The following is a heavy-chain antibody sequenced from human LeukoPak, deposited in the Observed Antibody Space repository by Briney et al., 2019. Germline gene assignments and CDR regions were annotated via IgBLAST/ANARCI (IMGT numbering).Heavy chain of an antibody. V-gene: IGHV4-59*01. CDR3: SRELAAGFDY. CDR2: TYYSGST. Sequence: SETLSLTCTVSGGSISSYCWSWIRKPPRKGLERIGYTYYSGSTNCNYSLKSRVTVTVDTSKNKYSLSLSPVTAADTAADDCSRELAAGFDYWGQGTLVTVSS. J-gene: IGHJ4*02. CDR1: GGSISSYC. D-gene: IGHD6-19*01.